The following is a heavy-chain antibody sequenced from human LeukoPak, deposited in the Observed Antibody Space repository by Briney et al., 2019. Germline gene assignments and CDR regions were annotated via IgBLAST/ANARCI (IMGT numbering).Heavy chain of an antibody. CDR3: ARVLRYDNSGHDSFDI. J-gene: IGHJ3*02. CDR2: ISSSGSTI. CDR1: GFTFSSYE. V-gene: IGHV3-48*03. D-gene: IGHD3-22*01. Sequence: RTGGSLRLSCAASGFTFSSYEMNWVRQAPGKGLEWVSYISSSGSTIYYADSVKGRFTISRGNAKNSLYLQMNSLRAGDTAVYYRARVLRYDNSGHDSFDIWGQGTMVIVSS.